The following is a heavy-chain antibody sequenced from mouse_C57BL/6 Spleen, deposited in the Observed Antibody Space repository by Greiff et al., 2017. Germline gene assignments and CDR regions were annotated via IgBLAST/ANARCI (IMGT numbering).Heavy chain of an antibody. CDR1: GFSLTSYG. CDR2: IWSDGST. J-gene: IGHJ4*01. D-gene: IGHD2-4*01. CDR3: ARQFYYDYDEGYAMDY. V-gene: IGHV2-6-1*01. Sequence: VKLVESGPGLVAPSQSLSITCTVSGFSLTSYGVHWVRQPPGKGLEWLVVIWSDGSTTYNSALKSRLSISKDNSKSQVFLKMNSLQTDDTAMDYCARQFYYDYDEGYAMDYWGQGTSVTVSS.